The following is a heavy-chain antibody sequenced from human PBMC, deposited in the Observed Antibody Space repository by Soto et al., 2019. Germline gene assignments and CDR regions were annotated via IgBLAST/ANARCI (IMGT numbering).Heavy chain of an antibody. CDR3: ARLPGMGAFDI. CDR1: GGSISSSSYY. V-gene: IGHV4-39*01. J-gene: IGHJ3*02. CDR2: IYYSGST. Sequence: SETLSLTCTVSGGSISSSSYYWGWIRQPPGKGLEGIGCIYYSGSTYYNPSLKSRVTIPVDTSKNQFSLKLSSVTAADTAVYYCARLPGMGAFDIWGQGTMVTVSS. D-gene: IGHD3-10*01.